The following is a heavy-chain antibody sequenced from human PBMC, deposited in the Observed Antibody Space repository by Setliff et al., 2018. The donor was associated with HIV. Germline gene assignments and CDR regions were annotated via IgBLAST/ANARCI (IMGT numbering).Heavy chain of an antibody. CDR1: GFTFSNYW. J-gene: IGHJ4*02. CDR2: INPDGSAT. D-gene: IGHD1-1*01. V-gene: IGHV3-74*01. Sequence: LSLSCAASGFTFSNYWMHWVRQAPGKGLVWVSRINPDGSATSYADSVKGRFTISRDNAKNTLYLQMNSLGAEDTAVYYCARVGGHNKFDYWGQGTLVTVSS. CDR3: ARVGGHNKFDY.